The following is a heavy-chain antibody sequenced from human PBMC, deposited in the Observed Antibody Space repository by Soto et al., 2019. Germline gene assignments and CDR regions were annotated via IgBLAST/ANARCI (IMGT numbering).Heavy chain of an antibody. CDR2: IYYSGST. CDR3: ARRRGYYYYTEV. J-gene: IGHJ6*03. CDR1: GGSITSDY. Sequence: SETLSLTCTVSGGSITSDYWTWIRQPPGKGLEWIGYIYYSGSTNYNPSLKSRVTISVDTSKNQFSLNLSSVTAADTAVYYCARRRGYYYYTEVWGKGTTVTVSS. V-gene: IGHV4-59*08.